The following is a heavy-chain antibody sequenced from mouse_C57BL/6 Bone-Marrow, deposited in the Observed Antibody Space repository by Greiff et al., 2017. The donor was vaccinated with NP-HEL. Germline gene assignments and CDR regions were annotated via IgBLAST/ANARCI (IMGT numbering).Heavy chain of an antibody. CDR1: GFTFSSYG. CDR3: ASRRKGFAY. J-gene: IGHJ3*01. Sequence: EVKLVESGGDLVKPGGSLKLSCAASGFTFSSYGMSWVRQTPDKRLEWVATISSGGSYTYYPDSVKGRFTISRDNAKNTLYLQMSSLKSEDTAMYYCASRRKGFAYWGQGTLVTVSA. V-gene: IGHV5-6*02. CDR2: ISSGGSYT.